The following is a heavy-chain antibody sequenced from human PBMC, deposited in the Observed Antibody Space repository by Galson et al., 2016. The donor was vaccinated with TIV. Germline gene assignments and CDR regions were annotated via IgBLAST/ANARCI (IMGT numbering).Heavy chain of an antibody. CDR3: AKCRNTAMDTYYYYYGLDV. CDR2: IIPLFSTA. CDR1: GGSFSSYV. D-gene: IGHD5-18*01. J-gene: IGHJ6*02. Sequence: SVKVSCKASGGSFSSYVISWVRQAPGQGLEWMGGIIPLFSTANYAQKFQGRVTITADESTSTVYMELRSLRSGDTAVYYCAKCRNTAMDTYYYYYGLDVWGQGTTVTVSS. V-gene: IGHV1-69*13.